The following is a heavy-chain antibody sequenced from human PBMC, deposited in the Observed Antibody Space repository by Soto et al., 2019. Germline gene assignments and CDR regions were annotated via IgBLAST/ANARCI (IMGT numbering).Heavy chain of an antibody. Sequence: QVQLVLSGPEVKKPGASVKVSCKASGYTFTSYGISWVRQAPGQGLEWMGWISTYNGNPNYAQKLQGRVTMTTDTSTSTAYMELRSLRSDDTAVFYCARAPLYSTSPKSAFDIWGQGTVVTVSS. J-gene: IGHJ3*02. D-gene: IGHD6-6*01. CDR1: GYTFTSYG. V-gene: IGHV1-18*01. CDR3: ARAPLYSTSPKSAFDI. CDR2: ISTYNGNP.